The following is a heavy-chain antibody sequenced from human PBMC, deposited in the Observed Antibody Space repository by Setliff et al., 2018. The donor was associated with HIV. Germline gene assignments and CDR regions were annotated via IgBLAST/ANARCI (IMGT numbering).Heavy chain of an antibody. Sequence: GGSLSLSCAASGFTFSSYSMNWVRQAPGKGLEWVSSISTSSSYIYYADSVKGRFTISRDNAKNSLYLQMNRLRAEDTAVYYCARGPPYYYGSSGYYGLGAFDIWGQGTMVTVSS. V-gene: IGHV3-21*01. J-gene: IGHJ3*02. CDR2: ISTSSSYI. CDR3: ARGPPYYYGSSGYYGLGAFDI. CDR1: GFTFSSYS. D-gene: IGHD3-22*01.